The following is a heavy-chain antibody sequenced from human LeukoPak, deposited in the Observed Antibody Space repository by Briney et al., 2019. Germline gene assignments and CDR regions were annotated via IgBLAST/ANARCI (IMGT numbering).Heavy chain of an antibody. CDR1: GFAHSNYW. D-gene: IGHD2-8*02. CDR2: VDPAGTTT. Sequence: GGSLRLSCAASGFAHSNYWMHWVRQAPGEGLVWVSRVDPAGTTTNYADSVTGRFTASRDNAKNTFYLQLNSLRAEDTALYYCTRVQAGRSGLMDVWGRGTPVTVSS. J-gene: IGHJ6*02. CDR3: TRVQAGRSGLMDV. V-gene: IGHV3-74*01.